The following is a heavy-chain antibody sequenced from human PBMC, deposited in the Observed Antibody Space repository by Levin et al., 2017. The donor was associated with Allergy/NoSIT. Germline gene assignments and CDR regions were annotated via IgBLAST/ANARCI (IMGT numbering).Heavy chain of an antibody. J-gene: IGHJ4*02. D-gene: IGHD4-17*01. CDR1: GFTFSSYS. Sequence: GGSLRLSCAASGFTFSSYSMNWVRQAPGKGLEWVSYISSSGGTMDYADSVRGRFTISRDNAKNSLYLQMNSLRDEDTAVYYCARGRFGDYLPDYWGQGTLVTVSS. V-gene: IGHV3-48*02. CDR2: ISSSGGTM. CDR3: ARGRFGDYLPDY.